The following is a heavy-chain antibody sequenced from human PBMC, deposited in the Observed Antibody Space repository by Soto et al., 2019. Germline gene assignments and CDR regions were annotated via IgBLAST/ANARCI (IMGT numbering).Heavy chain of an antibody. D-gene: IGHD6-13*01. Sequence: PGESLKISCKGSGYSFTSYWIGWVRQMPGKGLEWMGIIYPGDSDTRYSPSFQGQVTISADKSISTAYLQWSSLKASDTAMYYCASPESQDSSSWLAFDIWGQGTMVTVSS. J-gene: IGHJ3*02. CDR1: GYSFTSYW. CDR3: ASPESQDSSSWLAFDI. CDR2: IYPGDSDT. V-gene: IGHV5-51*01.